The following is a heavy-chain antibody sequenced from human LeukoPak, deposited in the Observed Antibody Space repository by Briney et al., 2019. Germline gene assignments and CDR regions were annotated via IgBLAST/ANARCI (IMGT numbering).Heavy chain of an antibody. D-gene: IGHD3-22*01. CDR2: IYHSGST. J-gene: IGHJ4*02. V-gene: IGHV4-38-2*01. CDR3: ARAPRDSSSSNYMRRFDY. CDR1: GYSISSDNY. Sequence: SETLSLTCAVSGYSISSDNYWVWIRQPPGQGLEWTGGIYHSGSTYYDPSLKSRVTMSVDTSKNQFSLKLSSVTAADTAVYYCARAPRDSSSSNYMRRFDYWGQGTLVTVSS.